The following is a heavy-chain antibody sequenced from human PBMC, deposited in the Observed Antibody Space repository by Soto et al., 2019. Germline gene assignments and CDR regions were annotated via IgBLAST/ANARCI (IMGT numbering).Heavy chain of an antibody. Sequence: QVQLVESGGGVVQPGRSLRLSCAASGFTFSSYGMHWVRQAPGKGLAWVAVISFDGSNKYYADSVEGRFTISRDNSKNTRFLQMNSLRAEDAAVCYCAKDSRPNYRYGMDVWGLGTRVTVSS. CDR3: AKDSRPNYRYGMDV. V-gene: IGHV3-30*18. CDR1: GFTFSSYG. J-gene: IGHJ6*02. CDR2: ISFDGSNK.